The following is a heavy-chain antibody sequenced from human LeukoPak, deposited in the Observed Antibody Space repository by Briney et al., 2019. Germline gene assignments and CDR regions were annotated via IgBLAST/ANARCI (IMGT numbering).Heavy chain of an antibody. D-gene: IGHD2-2*01. Sequence: PGGSLRLSCAASGFTFSDYYMSWIRQAPGKGLEGVSYISSIGSTIYYADSVKGRFTISRDNAKNSLYLQMNSLRAEDTAVYYCARDRTDYCSSTSCYWFDPWGQGTLVTVSS. J-gene: IGHJ5*02. V-gene: IGHV3-11*04. CDR1: GFTFSDYY. CDR2: ISSIGSTI. CDR3: ARDRTDYCSSTSCYWFDP.